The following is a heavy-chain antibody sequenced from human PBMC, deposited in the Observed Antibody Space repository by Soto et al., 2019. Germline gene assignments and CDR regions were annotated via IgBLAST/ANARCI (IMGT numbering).Heavy chain of an antibody. J-gene: IGHJ6*02. CDR1: GASISSDDYY. CDR2: ISYSGST. Sequence: QVQLQELGPGPVKPSQTLSLTCSISGASISSDDYYWSWFRQPPGKGLEWIGYISYSGSTYYNPSLKSRITISVDTSKTQFSLILSSVTAADTAVFYCAREVNNYYGMDVWGQGTTVTVSS. V-gene: IGHV4-30-4*01. CDR3: AREVNNYYGMDV.